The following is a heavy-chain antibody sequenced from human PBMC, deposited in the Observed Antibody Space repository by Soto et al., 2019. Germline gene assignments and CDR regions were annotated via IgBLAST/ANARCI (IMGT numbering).Heavy chain of an antibody. Sequence: SETLSLTCTVSGGSISSYYWSWIRQPPGKGLEWIGYIYYSGSTNYNPSLKSRVTISVDTSKNQFSLKLSSVTAADTAVYYCAGWRADFWSGYYYFDYWGQGTLVTVSS. J-gene: IGHJ4*02. V-gene: IGHV4-59*01. CDR1: GGSISSYY. D-gene: IGHD3-3*01. CDR3: AGWRADFWSGYYYFDY. CDR2: IYYSGST.